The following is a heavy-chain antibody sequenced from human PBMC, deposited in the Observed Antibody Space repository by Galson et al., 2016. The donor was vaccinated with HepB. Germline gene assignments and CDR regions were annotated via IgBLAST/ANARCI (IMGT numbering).Heavy chain of an antibody. Sequence: SETLSLTCGVSGDSMSSPDWWSWIRQPPGKGLEWIGEIHPSGSTNSNPSLKRRVTISVDRSRKQFYLRLYSVTAADTAVDECARASAVNGAFDIWGQGTMVAVSS. CDR3: ARASAVNGAFDI. D-gene: IGHD4-17*01. CDR2: IHPSGST. CDR1: GDSMSSPDW. V-gene: IGHV4-4*02. J-gene: IGHJ3*02.